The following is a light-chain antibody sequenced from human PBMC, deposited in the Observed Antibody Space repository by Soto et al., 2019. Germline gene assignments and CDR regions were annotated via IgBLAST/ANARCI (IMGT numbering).Light chain of an antibody. V-gene: IGKV1-5*01. J-gene: IGKJ4*01. CDR2: DGS. Sequence: DIQMTQSPTLSASVGDRVTITCRASQSISSWLAWYQQKPGEAPKLLIYDGSILESGVPSRFSGSGSGTVFTLTISSLQSHDFATYYCQQHNGDFGGGTRVEI. CDR3: QQHNGD. CDR1: QSISSW.